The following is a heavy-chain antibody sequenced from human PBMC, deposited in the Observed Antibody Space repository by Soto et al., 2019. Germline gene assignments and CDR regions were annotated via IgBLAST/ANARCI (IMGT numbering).Heavy chain of an antibody. V-gene: IGHV4-61*01. CDR1: GGSVSSGSYY. Sequence: SETLSLTCTVSGGSVSSGSYYWSWIRQPPGRGLEWIGYIYYSGSTNYNPSLKSRVTISVDTSKNQFSLKLSSVTAADTAVYYCASGRLGYFDWSHDAFDIWGQGTMVTVSS. CDR2: IYYSGST. CDR3: ASGRLGYFDWSHDAFDI. D-gene: IGHD3-9*01. J-gene: IGHJ3*02.